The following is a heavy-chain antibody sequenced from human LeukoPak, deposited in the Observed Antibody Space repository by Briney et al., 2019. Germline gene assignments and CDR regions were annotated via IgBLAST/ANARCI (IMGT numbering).Heavy chain of an antibody. CDR3: ARDAPGVPAAGSPDDAFDI. J-gene: IGHJ3*02. CDR1: GYTFTSYA. CDR2: IKTNTGNP. V-gene: IGHV7-4-1*02. D-gene: IGHD2-2*01. Sequence: ASVKVSCKASGYTFTSYAMNWVRQAPGQGLEWMGWIKTNTGNPTYAQGFTGRFVFSLDTSVSTAYLQISSLKAEDTAVYYCARDAPGVPAAGSPDDAFDIWGQGTMVTVSS.